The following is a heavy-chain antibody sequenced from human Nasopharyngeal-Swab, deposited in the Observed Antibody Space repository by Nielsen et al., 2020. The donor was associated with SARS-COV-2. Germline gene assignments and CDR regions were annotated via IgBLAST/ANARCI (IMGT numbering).Heavy chain of an antibody. CDR1: GYTFTSYG. V-gene: IGHV1-18*01. CDR3: ARSSGSNWFDP. Sequence: ASVKVSCKASGYTFTSYGISWVRQAPGQGLEWMGWISAYNGNTNYAQKLQGRVTMTTDTSTSTAYMELSSLGSEDTAVYYCARSSGSNWFDPWGQGTLVTVSS. J-gene: IGHJ5*02. D-gene: IGHD3-22*01. CDR2: ISAYNGNT.